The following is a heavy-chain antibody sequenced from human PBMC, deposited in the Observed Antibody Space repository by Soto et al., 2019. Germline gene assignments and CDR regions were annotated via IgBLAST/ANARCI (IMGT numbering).Heavy chain of an antibody. D-gene: IGHD3-10*01. Sequence: QVQLQESGPGLVKPSETLSLTCTVSGGSITNYYCSWFRQPPGKGLEWIGYIQYNGYSAYNLSLKRRVAMSMYTSKTQASLMLESVPATDTAVYYCARHGFGSLHGLVDVWGQGTTVIVSS. CDR2: IQYNGYS. CDR1: GGSITNYY. J-gene: IGHJ6*02. V-gene: IGHV4-59*08. CDR3: ARHGFGSLHGLVDV.